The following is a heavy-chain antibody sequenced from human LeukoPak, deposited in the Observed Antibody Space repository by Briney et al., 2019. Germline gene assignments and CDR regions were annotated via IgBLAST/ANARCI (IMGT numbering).Heavy chain of an antibody. V-gene: IGHV3-21*01. J-gene: IGHJ4*02. Sequence: PGGSLRLSCAASGFTFISYTMTWFRQAPGKGLNGVSSISSSSSYIYYADSVKGRFTISRDNAKNSLYLQMNSLRAEDTAVYYCASEGMIAAGSKAYFDYWGQGTLVTVSS. CDR3: ASEGMIAAGSKAYFDY. CDR2: ISSSSSYI. CDR1: GFTFISYT. D-gene: IGHD6-13*01.